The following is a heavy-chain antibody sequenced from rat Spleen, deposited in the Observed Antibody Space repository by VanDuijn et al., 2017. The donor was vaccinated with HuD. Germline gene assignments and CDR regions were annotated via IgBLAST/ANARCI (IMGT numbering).Heavy chain of an antibody. Sequence: EVQVVESGGGLVQPGRSLKLSCVASGFTFNNYWMTWIRQAPGKGLEWVASITNASGRTYYSDFVKGRFTLSRDIAKSTLYLQMNSLRSEDTATYYCTRVETYYFDYWGQGVMVTVSS. CDR3: TRVETYYFDY. V-gene: IGHV5-31*01. J-gene: IGHJ2*01. CDR1: GFTFNNYW. CDR2: ITNASGRT.